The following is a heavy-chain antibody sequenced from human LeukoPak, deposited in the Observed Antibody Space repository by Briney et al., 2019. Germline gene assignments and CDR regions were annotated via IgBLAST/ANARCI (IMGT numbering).Heavy chain of an antibody. CDR1: GFTLSSYA. V-gene: IGHV3-23*01. J-gene: IGHJ4*02. D-gene: IGHD3/OR15-3a*01. CDR2: ISGSGGST. Sequence: GGSLRLSCAASGFTLSSYAMSWVRQAPGKGLEWVSAISGSGGSTYYADSVKGRFTISRDNSKNTLYLQMNSLRAEDTAAYYCAKDRWTAPRFFDYWGQGTLVTVSS. CDR3: AKDRWTAPRFFDY.